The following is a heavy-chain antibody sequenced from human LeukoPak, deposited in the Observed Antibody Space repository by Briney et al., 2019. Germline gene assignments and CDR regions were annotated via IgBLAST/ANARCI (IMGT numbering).Heavy chain of an antibody. Sequence: SETLSLTCAVYGGSFSGYYWSWIRQPPGKGLEWIGEINHSGSTNYNPSLKSRVTISVDTSKNQFSLKLSSVTAADTAVYYCASRIAVAGTGNWFDYWGQGTLVTVSS. CDR3: ASRIAVAGTGNWFDY. V-gene: IGHV4-34*01. J-gene: IGHJ5*01. D-gene: IGHD6-19*01. CDR2: INHSGST. CDR1: GGSFSGYY.